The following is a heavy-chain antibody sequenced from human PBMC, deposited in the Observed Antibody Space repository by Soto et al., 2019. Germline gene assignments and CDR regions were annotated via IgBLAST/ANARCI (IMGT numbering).Heavy chain of an antibody. V-gene: IGHV4-30-2*01. CDR2: IYHSGST. J-gene: IGHJ5*02. CDR1: GGSISSGGYS. Sequence: PSETLSLTCAVSGGSISSGGYSWSWIRQPPGKGLEWIGYIYHSGSTYYNPSLKSRVTISVDRSKNQFSLKPSSVTAADTAVYYCARGRYCSSTSCSRGWFDPWGQGTLVTVSS. D-gene: IGHD2-2*01. CDR3: ARGRYCSSTSCSRGWFDP.